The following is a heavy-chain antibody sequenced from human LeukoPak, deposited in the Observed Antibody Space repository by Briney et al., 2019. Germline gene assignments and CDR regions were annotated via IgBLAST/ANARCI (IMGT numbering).Heavy chain of an antibody. Sequence: PGGSLRLSCAASGFTFSSYAMSWVRQAPGKGLEWVSAVDGGNGARIYCADSVRGRFTISRDNSKNTLYLQMNSLRVVDTAVYYCAKDQGYDSSGLLRFYMDAWGTGTTVTVSS. J-gene: IGHJ6*03. CDR1: GFTFSSYA. D-gene: IGHD3-22*01. CDR3: AKDQGYDSSGLLRFYMDA. CDR2: VDGGNGARI. V-gene: IGHV3-23*01.